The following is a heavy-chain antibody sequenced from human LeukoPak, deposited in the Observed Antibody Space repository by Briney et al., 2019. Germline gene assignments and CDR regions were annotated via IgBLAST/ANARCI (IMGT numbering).Heavy chain of an antibody. CDR1: GYTFTSYD. V-gene: IGHV1-8*01. J-gene: IGHJ6*03. Sequence: GASVKVSCKASGYTFTSYDINWVRQATGQGLEWMGWMNPNSGNTGYAQRFQGRVTMTRNTSISTAYMELSSLRSEDTAVYYCARGQIYYYYMDVWGKGTTVTVSS. CDR2: MNPNSGNT. CDR3: ARGQIYYYYMDV.